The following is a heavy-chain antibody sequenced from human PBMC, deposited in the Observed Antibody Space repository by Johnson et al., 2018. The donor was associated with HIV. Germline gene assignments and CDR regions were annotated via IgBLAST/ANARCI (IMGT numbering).Heavy chain of an antibody. CDR2: ISGRGGST. V-gene: IGHV3-23*04. CDR3: AKESSSGWDPISFDI. CDR1: GFTFSSYA. J-gene: IGHJ3*02. Sequence: VQLVESGGGLVQPGGSLRLSCAASGFTFSSYAMNWVRQAPGKGLEWVSGISGRGGSTYYADSVKGRFTISRDNSKNTLYLQMNSLRVEDTAVYYCAKESSSGWDPISFDIWGQGTMVTVSS. D-gene: IGHD6-19*01.